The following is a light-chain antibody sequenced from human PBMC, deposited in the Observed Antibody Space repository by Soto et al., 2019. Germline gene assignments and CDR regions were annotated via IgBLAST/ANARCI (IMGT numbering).Light chain of an antibody. CDR2: STN. CDR1: TGAVTSTFY. Sequence: QAVVTQEPSLSVYPGGTVTLTCASSTGAVTSTFYPNWFQKKTGQAPRSLIYSTNNKHHWTPARFSGSLLGVKAALTLSDVHPEDEADYYCLLYYVGVRVFGGGSQLTVL. CDR3: LLYYVGVRV. V-gene: IGLV7-43*01. J-gene: IGLJ7*01.